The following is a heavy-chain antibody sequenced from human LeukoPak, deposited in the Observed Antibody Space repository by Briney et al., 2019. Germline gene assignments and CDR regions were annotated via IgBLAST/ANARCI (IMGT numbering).Heavy chain of an antibody. Sequence: GGSLRLSCAASGFTVSSYGMHWVRRAPGKGLEWVAFIRYDGSNKYYADSVKGRFTISRDNSKNTLYLQMNSLRAEDTAVYYCAKDRTGYYYMDVWGKGTTVTVSS. CDR1: GFTVSSYG. V-gene: IGHV3-30*02. J-gene: IGHJ6*03. CDR2: IRYDGSNK. CDR3: AKDRTGYYYMDV.